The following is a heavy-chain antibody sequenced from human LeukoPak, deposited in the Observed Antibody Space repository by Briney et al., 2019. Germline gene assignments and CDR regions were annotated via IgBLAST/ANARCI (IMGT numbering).Heavy chain of an antibody. CDR2: ISAYNGNT. Sequence: RASVKVSCKASGGTFSSYAISWVRQAPGQGLEWMGWISAYNGNTNYAQKLQGRVTMTTDTSTSTAYMELSSLRSEDTAVYYCARPKTVAGQYYFDYWGQGTLVTVSS. CDR3: ARPKTVAGQYYFDY. V-gene: IGHV1-18*01. CDR1: GGTFSSYA. D-gene: IGHD6-19*01. J-gene: IGHJ4*02.